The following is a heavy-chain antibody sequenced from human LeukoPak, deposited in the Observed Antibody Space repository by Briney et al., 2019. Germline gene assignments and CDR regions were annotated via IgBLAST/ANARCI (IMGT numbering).Heavy chain of an antibody. D-gene: IGHD2-2*01. Sequence: GGSLRLSCAASGFTFSSFGMSWVRQAPGQGLEWVSSISGSGVSTYYADSVKGRFTISRDNSENTLYLQMNSLRAEDTAVYYCAKAPLRVVVPAAMSFDYWGQGTLVTVSS. V-gene: IGHV3-23*01. CDR1: GFTFSSFG. J-gene: IGHJ4*02. CDR2: ISGSGVST. CDR3: AKAPLRVVVPAAMSFDY.